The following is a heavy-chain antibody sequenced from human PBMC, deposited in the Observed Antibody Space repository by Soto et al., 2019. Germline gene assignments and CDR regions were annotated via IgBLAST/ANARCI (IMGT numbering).Heavy chain of an antibody. CDR3: AKDQGSSWYEIDY. J-gene: IGHJ4*02. D-gene: IGHD6-13*01. CDR1: GGSISSINW. Sequence: SETLSLTCAVSGGSISSINWWSWVRQPPGKGLEWIGEIYHSGSTNYNPSLKSRVTISVDKSKNQFSLKLTSVTAADTAVYYCAKDQGSSWYEIDYWGQGTLVTVSS. V-gene: IGHV4-4*02. CDR2: IYHSGST.